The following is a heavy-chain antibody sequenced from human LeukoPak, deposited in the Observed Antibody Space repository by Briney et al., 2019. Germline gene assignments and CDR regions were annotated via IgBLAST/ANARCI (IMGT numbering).Heavy chain of an antibody. J-gene: IGHJ4*02. CDR3: ATDASGRLNDDY. CDR2: ILDDGSNE. Sequence: PGGSLRLSCAASGFTFSNYGMHWVRQAPGKGLEWVAVILDDGSNEYYADSVKGRFTISRDNSKNTLSLQMNSLRAEDTALYYCATDASGRLNDDYWGQGTLVTVSS. D-gene: IGHD1-26*01. CDR1: GFTFSNYG. V-gene: IGHV3-30*03.